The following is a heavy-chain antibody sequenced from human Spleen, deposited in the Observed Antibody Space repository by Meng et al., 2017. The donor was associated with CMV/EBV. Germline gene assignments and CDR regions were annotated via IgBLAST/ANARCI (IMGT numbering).Heavy chain of an antibody. V-gene: IGHV1-2*02. J-gene: IGHJ4*02. Sequence: CKASGYTVTDYYIHWVRQAPGQGLEWMGYINPNTGDTDSSQSFHGRVTMTGDTSISTAYMDLNSLISDDTALYYCAREGDDGNSFPDYWGQGTLVTVSS. CDR3: AREGDDGNSFPDY. CDR2: INPNTGDT. D-gene: IGHD4-23*01. CDR1: GYTVTDYY.